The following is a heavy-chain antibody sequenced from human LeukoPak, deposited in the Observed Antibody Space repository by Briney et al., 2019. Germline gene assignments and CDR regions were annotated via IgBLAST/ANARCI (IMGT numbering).Heavy chain of an antibody. D-gene: IGHD3-3*01. CDR2: IIHSGST. CDR3: AAWGYYDFWSGYSPFFDY. V-gene: IGHV4-34*12. CDR1: GGSFSGYY. Sequence: SETLSLTCAVYGGSFSGYYWSWIRQPPGKGLEWIGEIIHSGSTNYNPSLKSRVTISVDTSKNQFSLKLSSVTAADTAVYYCAAWGYYDFWSGYSPFFDYWGQGTLVTVSS. J-gene: IGHJ4*02.